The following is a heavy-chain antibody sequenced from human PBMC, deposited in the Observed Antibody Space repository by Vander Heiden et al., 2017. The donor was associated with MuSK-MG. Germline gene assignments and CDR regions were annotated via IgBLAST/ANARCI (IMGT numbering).Heavy chain of an antibody. D-gene: IGHD2-2*02. Sequence: QVQLVQSGAEVKKPGASVKVSCKVSGYTLTELSMHWVRQAPGKGLEWMEGFDPEDGETIYAQKFQGRVTMTEDTSTDTAYMELSSLRSEDTAVYYCATQAIVVVPAAIQYFQHWGQGTLVTVSS. CDR3: ATQAIVVVPAAIQYFQH. V-gene: IGHV1-24*01. CDR2: FDPEDGET. CDR1: GYTLTELS. J-gene: IGHJ1*01.